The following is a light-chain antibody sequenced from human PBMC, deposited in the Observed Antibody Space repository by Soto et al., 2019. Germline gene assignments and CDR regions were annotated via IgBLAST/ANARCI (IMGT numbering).Light chain of an antibody. CDR1: QSVVSSY. J-gene: IGKJ5*01. Sequence: ILLTQSPGTLSLSPGERATLSCRASQSVVSSYLVWYQQKPGQAPRLLIYGASSRATGIPDRFSGSGSGTDFTLTISRLEPEDFAVYYCQQYGDSQGYTFGQGTRLEIK. V-gene: IGKV3-20*01. CDR2: GAS. CDR3: QQYGDSQGYT.